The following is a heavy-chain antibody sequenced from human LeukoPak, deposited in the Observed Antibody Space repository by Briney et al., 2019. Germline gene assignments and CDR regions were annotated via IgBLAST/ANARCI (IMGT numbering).Heavy chain of an antibody. CDR3: ARDLTVVRGDLWFDP. D-gene: IGHD3-10*01. J-gene: IGHJ5*02. CDR2: ISSSSSYI. Sequence: PGGSLRLSCAASGFTFSSYSMNWVRQAPGKGLEWVSSISSSSSYIYYADSVKGRFTISRDNAKNSLYLQMNSLRAEDTAVYYCARDLTVVRGDLWFDPWGQGILVTVSS. V-gene: IGHV3-21*01. CDR1: GFTFSSYS.